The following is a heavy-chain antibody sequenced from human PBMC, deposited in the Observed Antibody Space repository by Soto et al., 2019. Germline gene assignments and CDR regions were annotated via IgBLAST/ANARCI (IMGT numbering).Heavy chain of an antibody. CDR3: ARGLYGGCPFDY. D-gene: IGHD2-15*01. CDR1: GGSISSGGYY. Sequence: SETLSLTCTVSGGSISSGGYYWSWIRQHPGKGLEWIGYIYYSGSTYYNPSLKSRVTISVDTSKNQFSLKLSSVTAADTAVYHCARGLYGGCPFDYWGQGTLVTVSS. V-gene: IGHV4-31*03. CDR2: IYYSGST. J-gene: IGHJ4*02.